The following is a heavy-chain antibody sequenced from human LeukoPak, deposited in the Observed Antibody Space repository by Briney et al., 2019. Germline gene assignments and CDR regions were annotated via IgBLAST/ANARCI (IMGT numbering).Heavy chain of an antibody. CDR3: SREHALGDF. CDR1: GFTFSSYS. CDR2: ITSSSSYK. D-gene: IGHD2-2*01. Sequence: KPGGSLRLSCAASGFTFSSYSMNWVRQAPGKGLEWVSPITSSSSYKYYADSVKGRFTISRDNAKNSLYLQMNSLRAEDTAVYYCSREHALGDFWGQGSLVTVSS. J-gene: IGHJ4*02. V-gene: IGHV3-21*01.